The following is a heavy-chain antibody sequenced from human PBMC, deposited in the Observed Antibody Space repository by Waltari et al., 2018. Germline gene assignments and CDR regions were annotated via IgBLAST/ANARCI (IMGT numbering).Heavy chain of an antibody. Sequence: QVQLVESGGGLVKPGGSMRLSCAASGFSFSDSYMSWMRQAPGKGVEWISHISSSGTFVYYPDAVKGRFTISRDNAKNSLYLQMNSLKDEDTAVYYCARDGGGTNRSYRYFDLWGRGTLVRVSS. CDR2: ISSSGTFV. CDR3: ARDGGGTNRSYRYFDL. D-gene: IGHD1-26*01. J-gene: IGHJ2*01. CDR1: GFSFSDSY. V-gene: IGHV3-11*01.